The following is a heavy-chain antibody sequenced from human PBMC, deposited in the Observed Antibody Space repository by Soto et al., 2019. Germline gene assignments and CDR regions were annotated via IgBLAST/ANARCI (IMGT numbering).Heavy chain of an antibody. D-gene: IGHD2-2*01. CDR3: AKAYVLGYCSSTSCYLASDP. CDR1: GFTFSSYA. J-gene: IGHJ5*02. CDR2: ISGSGGST. Sequence: PGGSLRLSCPASGFTFSSYAMSWVRQAPGKGLEWVSAISGSGGSTYYADSVKGRFTISRDNSKNTLYLQMNSLRAEDTAVYYCAKAYVLGYCSSTSCYLASDPWGQGTLVTVSS. V-gene: IGHV3-23*01.